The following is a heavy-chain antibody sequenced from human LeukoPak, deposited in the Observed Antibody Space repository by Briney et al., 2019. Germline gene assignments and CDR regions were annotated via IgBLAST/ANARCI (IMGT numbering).Heavy chain of an antibody. Sequence: ASVKVSYKASGYPFTIYDINWVRQATGLGLEWMGWMNPNSGNTGYAQKFQGRITMTRNTSISTAYMELSSLRSEDTAVYYCVRGRWVNYWGQGTLVTVSS. V-gene: IGHV1-8*01. J-gene: IGHJ4*02. CDR3: VRGRWVNY. CDR1: GYPFTIYD. CDR2: MNPNSGNT. D-gene: IGHD4-23*01.